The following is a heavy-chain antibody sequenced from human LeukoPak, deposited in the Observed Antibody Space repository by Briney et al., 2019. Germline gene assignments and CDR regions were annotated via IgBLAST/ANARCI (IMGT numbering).Heavy chain of an antibody. CDR3: ARLITGTTTAFDI. CDR1: GGSISGYY. Sequence: SETLSLTCTVSGGSISGYYWSWIRQPAGKGLEWIGRVYTSGSTHYNPALKGRVTVSVDTAKKQFSLRVSSVTTADTAVYYCARLITGTTTAFDIWGQGTMVTVSS. V-gene: IGHV4-4*07. J-gene: IGHJ3*02. D-gene: IGHD1-7*01. CDR2: VYTSGST.